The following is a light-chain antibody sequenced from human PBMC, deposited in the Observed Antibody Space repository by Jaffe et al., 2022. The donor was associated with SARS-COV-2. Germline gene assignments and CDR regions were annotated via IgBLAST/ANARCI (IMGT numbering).Light chain of an antibody. CDR2: AKN. CDR1: SLRSCY. CDR3: SCRGSSGNNWV. V-gene: IGLV3-19*01. Sequence: SSELTQDPAVSVALGQTVRITCRGDSLRSCYASWYQQKPGQAPVLVIYAKNNRPSGIPDRFSGSSSGNTASLTITGAQAGDEADYYCSCRGSSGNNWVFGGGTKLTVL. J-gene: IGLJ3*02.